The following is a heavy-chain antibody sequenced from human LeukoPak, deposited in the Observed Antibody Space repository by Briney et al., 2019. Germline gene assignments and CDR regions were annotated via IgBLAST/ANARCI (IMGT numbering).Heavy chain of an antibody. Sequence: ASVKVSCKASGYTFTGYYMHWVRQAPGQGLEWMGWINPNSGGTSYAQKFQGRVTMTRDTSISTAYMELSRLRSDDTAVYYCARVPDYGDYSARYYFDYWGQGTLVTVSP. V-gene: IGHV1-2*02. D-gene: IGHD4-17*01. CDR1: GYTFTGYY. CDR3: ARVPDYGDYSARYYFDY. J-gene: IGHJ4*02. CDR2: INPNSGGT.